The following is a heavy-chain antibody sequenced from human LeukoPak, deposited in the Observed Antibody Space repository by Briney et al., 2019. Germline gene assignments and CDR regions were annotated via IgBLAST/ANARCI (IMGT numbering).Heavy chain of an antibody. J-gene: IGHJ4*02. Sequence: SQTLSLTCAISGDSVSINSAAWNWLRQSPSSGLEWLGRTFYRSKWNNDYAVSVKGRITINPDTSKNHFYLQLNSVTPEDTAAYYCARDRSFGYGSHFDYWGQGTLVTVSS. D-gene: IGHD5-18*01. CDR3: ARDRSFGYGSHFDY. CDR2: TFYRSKWNN. CDR1: GDSVSINSAA. V-gene: IGHV6-1*01.